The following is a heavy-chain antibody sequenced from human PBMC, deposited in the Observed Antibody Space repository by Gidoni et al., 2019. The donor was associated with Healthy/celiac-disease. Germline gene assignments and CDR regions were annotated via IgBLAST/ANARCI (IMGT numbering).Heavy chain of an antibody. J-gene: IGHJ6*02. CDR3: ARDYGVSGSGWPLRRHYYYYGMDV. D-gene: IGHD6-19*01. CDR2: ISSSSSYI. V-gene: IGHV3-21*01. CDR1: GFTFSSYS. Sequence: EVQLVESGGGLVKPGGSLRLSCAASGFTFSSYSMNWVRQAPGKGLEWVSSISSSSSYIYYADSVKGRFTISRDNAKNSLYLQMNSLRAEDTAAYYCARDYGVSGSGWPLRRHYYYYGMDVWGQGTTVTVSS.